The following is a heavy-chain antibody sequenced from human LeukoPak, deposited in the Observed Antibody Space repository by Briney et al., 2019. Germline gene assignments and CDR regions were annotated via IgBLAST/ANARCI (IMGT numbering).Heavy chain of an antibody. CDR3: ARVIPAAILGDLFDY. J-gene: IGHJ4*02. Sequence: SETLSLTCAVYGGSFSGYYWSWVRQPPGKGLEWIGEINHSGSTNYNPSLKRRVTISVDTSKNQFSLKLSSVTAADTAVYYCARVIPAAILGDLFDYWGQGTLVTVSS. D-gene: IGHD2-2*02. V-gene: IGHV4-34*01. CDR1: GGSFSGYY. CDR2: INHSGST.